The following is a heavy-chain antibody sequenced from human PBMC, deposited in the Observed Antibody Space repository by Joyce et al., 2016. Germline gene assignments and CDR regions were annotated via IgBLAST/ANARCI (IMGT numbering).Heavy chain of an antibody. D-gene: IGHD4-17*01. CDR2: IYPADSDT. J-gene: IGHJ4*02. CDR3: ARGLGDTTVPTKY. V-gene: IGHV5-51*01. CDR1: GYSFATYW. Sequence: EVQLVQSGAEVKKPGESLRISCKGSGYSFATYWIAWVRQMPGKGLEWMGIIYPADSDTRYSPSFQGQVTISADKSISTAYLQWSSLKASDTAIYYCARGLGDTTVPTKYWGQGTLVTVSS.